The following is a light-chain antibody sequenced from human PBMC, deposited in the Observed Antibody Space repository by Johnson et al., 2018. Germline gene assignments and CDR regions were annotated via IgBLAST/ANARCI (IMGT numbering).Light chain of an antibody. CDR1: SSNIGNNY. V-gene: IGLV1-51*02. CDR2: ENN. J-gene: IGLJ1*01. Sequence: QSVLTQPPSVSAAPGQKVTISCSGSSSNIGNNYVSWYQQLPGTAPKLLIYENNKRPSGIPDRFSGSKSGTSATLGITGLQTGDEAGYYCGTWDSSLSAGNGFGTGTKVTGL. CDR3: GTWDSSLSAGNG.